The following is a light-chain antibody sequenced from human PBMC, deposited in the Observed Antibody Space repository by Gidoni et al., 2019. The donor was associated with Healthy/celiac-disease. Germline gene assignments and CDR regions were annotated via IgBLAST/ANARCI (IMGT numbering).Light chain of an antibody. J-gene: IGKJ4*01. CDR3: QQYDNLPP. V-gene: IGKV1-33*01. CDR1: QDSSNY. CDR2: DAS. Sequence: DIQMTQSPSSLSASVGDRVTITCQASQDSSNYLNWYQQKPGKAPKLLIYDASNLETGVPSRFSGSGSGTDFTFTISSLQPEDIATYYCQQYDNLPPFGGGTKVEIK.